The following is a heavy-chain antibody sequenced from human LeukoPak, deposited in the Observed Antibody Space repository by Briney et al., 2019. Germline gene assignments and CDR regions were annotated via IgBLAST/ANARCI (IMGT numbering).Heavy chain of an antibody. Sequence: SETLSLTCTVSGGSISAYYWSWIRQPPGKGLEWIGYIYRSGSTNTNPSLKSRVTISVDASENQFSLKLSSVTAADTAVYYCARHSHYYGSGSFYRDCFDYWGQGTLVTVSS. CDR1: GGSISAYY. CDR3: ARHSHYYGSGSFYRDCFDY. D-gene: IGHD3-10*01. CDR2: IYRSGST. V-gene: IGHV4-59*08. J-gene: IGHJ4*02.